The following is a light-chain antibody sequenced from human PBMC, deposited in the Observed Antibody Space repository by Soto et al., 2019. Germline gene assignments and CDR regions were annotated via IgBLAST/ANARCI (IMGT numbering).Light chain of an antibody. Sequence: EIVLTQSPVTLSLSPGETATLYCRASQTIRHTFLAWYQQKPGQAPRLLISGASKRATGIPDRFSGSGSGTDLTLTITRLDPEDFAVYYCQQYGTSPPITFGQGTRLDI. J-gene: IGKJ5*01. V-gene: IGKV3-20*01. CDR2: GAS. CDR1: QTIRHTF. CDR3: QQYGTSPPIT.